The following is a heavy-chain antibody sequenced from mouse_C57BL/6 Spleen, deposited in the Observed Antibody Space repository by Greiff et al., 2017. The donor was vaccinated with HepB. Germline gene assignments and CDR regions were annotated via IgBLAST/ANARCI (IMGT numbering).Heavy chain of an antibody. D-gene: IGHD4-1*01. V-gene: IGHV1-50*01. CDR3: AREGNWVRFAY. CDR2: IDPSDSYT. CDR1: GYTFTSYW. Sequence: QVHVKQPGAELVKPGASVKLSCKASGYTFTSYWMQWVKQRPGQGLEWIGEIDPSDSYTNYNQKFKGKATLTVDTSSSTAYMQLSSLTSEDSAVYYCAREGNWVRFAYWGQGTLVTVSA. J-gene: IGHJ3*01.